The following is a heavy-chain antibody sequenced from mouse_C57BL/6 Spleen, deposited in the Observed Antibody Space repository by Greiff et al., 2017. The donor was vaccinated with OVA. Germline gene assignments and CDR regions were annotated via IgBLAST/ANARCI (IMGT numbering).Heavy chain of an antibody. V-gene: IGHV6-6*01. CDR2: IRNKANNHAT. CDR1: GFTFSDAW. J-gene: IGHJ3*01. CDR3: TRMAAQAAWFAY. D-gene: IGHD3-2*02. Sequence: EVKLQESGGGLVQPGGSMKLSCAASGFTFSDAWMDWVRQSPEKGLEWVAEIRNKANNHATYYAESVKGRFTISSDDSKSSVYLQMNSLRAEDTGIYYCTRMAAQAAWFAYWGQGTLVTVSA.